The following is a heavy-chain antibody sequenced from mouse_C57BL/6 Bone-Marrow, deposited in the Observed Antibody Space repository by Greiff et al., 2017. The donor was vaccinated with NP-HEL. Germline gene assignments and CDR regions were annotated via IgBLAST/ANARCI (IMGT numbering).Heavy chain of an antibody. J-gene: IGHJ3*01. D-gene: IGHD3-2*02. CDR3: TAGDSSGSSWFAY. Sequence: VQLQQSGAELVRPGASVKLSCTASGFNIKDDYMHWVKQRPEQGLEWIGWIDPENGDTEYASKFQGKATITADTSSNTAYLQLSSLTSKDTAVNYCTAGDSSGSSWFAYWGQGTLVTVSA. CDR1: GFNIKDDY. V-gene: IGHV14-4*01. CDR2: IDPENGDT.